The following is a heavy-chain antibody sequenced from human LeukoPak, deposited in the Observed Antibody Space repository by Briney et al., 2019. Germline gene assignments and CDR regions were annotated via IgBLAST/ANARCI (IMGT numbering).Heavy chain of an antibody. Sequence: SQTLSLTCTVSGGSISGSGYYWSWIRQPPGKGLEWIGRVYTSGSTKYNPSLKSRVTLSLDTAKNQFSLELTSVTAADTAVYYCARELRSSPYFYMDVWGKGTTVTVSS. V-gene: IGHV4-61*02. D-gene: IGHD5-12*01. CDR2: VYTSGST. CDR1: GGSISGSGYY. J-gene: IGHJ6*03. CDR3: ARELRSSPYFYMDV.